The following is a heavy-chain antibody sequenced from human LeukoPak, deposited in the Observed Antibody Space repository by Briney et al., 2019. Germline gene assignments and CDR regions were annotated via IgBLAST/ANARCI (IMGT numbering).Heavy chain of an antibody. V-gene: IGHV1-18*01. J-gene: IGHJ5*02. Sequence: ASVKVSCKASGYTFTSYGISCVRQAPGQGLEWMGWISAYNGNTNYAQKLQGRVTMTTDTSTSTAYMELRSLRSDDTAVYYCARDWDGYSSPGDWFDPWGQGTLVTVSS. D-gene: IGHD6-13*01. CDR1: GYTFTSYG. CDR2: ISAYNGNT. CDR3: ARDWDGYSSPGDWFDP.